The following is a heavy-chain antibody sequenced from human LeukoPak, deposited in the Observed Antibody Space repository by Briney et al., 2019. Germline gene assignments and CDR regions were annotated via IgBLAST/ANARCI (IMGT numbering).Heavy chain of an antibody. Sequence: PGGSLRLSCAASGFTFSSHWMSWVREAPGKELEWVANIKKDGSEKYYVDSVKGRFTISRDNGKTSLYLQMNSLRAEDTAVYYCARGLSGITGYTYGRGIDNWGQGTLVTVSS. J-gene: IGHJ4*02. CDR1: GFTFSSHW. V-gene: IGHV3-7*01. D-gene: IGHD5-18*01. CDR3: ARGLSGITGYTYGRGIDN. CDR2: IKKDGSEK.